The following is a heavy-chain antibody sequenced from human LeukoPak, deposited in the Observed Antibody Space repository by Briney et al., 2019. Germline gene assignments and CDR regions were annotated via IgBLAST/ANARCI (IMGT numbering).Heavy chain of an antibody. Sequence: GGSLGLSCAASGFTFSEFAMSWVRQAPGKGLEWVAVIGGTGETYSTDSVKGRFTISRDNSKNTLSLQMNSLRAEDTAVYYCAKDLYTSYCGGDCYSEMFDYWGQGTLVTVSS. D-gene: IGHD2-21*02. CDR1: GFTFSEFA. CDR2: IGGTGET. J-gene: IGHJ4*02. CDR3: AKDLYTSYCGGDCYSEMFDY. V-gene: IGHV3-23*01.